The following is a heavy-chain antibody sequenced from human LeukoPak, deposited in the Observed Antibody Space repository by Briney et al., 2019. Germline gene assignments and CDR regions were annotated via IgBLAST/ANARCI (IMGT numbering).Heavy chain of an antibody. J-gene: IGHJ4*02. V-gene: IGHV4-39*02. Sequence: SETLSLTCTVSGGSISSSSYYWGWIRQPPGKGLEWIGGIYYSGSTNYNPSLKSRVTIFVDTSKNHFSLKLSSVAAADTAVYYCAANSADYNSLGSSYKVWGQGTVVTVSS. CDR3: AANSADYNSLGSSYKV. CDR1: GGSISSSSYY. CDR2: IYYSGST. D-gene: IGHD3-10*01.